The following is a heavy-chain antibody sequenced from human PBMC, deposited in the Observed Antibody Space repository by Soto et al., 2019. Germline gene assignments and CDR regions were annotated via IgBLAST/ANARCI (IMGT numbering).Heavy chain of an antibody. CDR2: IVVGSGNT. Sequence: ASLKVSCKASGFTFTRSAVQWVRQARGQRPEWIGWIVVGSGNTNYAQKFQERVTITRDMSTSTAYMELSSLRSEDTAVYYCAAFATTGDAFDVWGQGTMVTVSS. CDR3: AAFATTGDAFDV. V-gene: IGHV1-58*01. D-gene: IGHD4-17*01. CDR1: GFTFTRSA. J-gene: IGHJ3*01.